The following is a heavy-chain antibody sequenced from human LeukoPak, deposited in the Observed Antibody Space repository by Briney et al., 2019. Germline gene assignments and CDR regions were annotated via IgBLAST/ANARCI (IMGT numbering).Heavy chain of an antibody. CDR1: GGSINNYY. V-gene: IGHV4-59*01. D-gene: IGHD4-23*01. Sequence: PSETLSLTRTVSGGSINNYYWSWIRQPPGKGLEWIGYIYYSGSTDYNPSLKSRVTISIDASKNQFSLRLRSVTAADTAVYYCARAAIGSNSEFDYWGQGTLVTVSS. CDR2: IYYSGST. CDR3: ARAAIGSNSEFDY. J-gene: IGHJ4*02.